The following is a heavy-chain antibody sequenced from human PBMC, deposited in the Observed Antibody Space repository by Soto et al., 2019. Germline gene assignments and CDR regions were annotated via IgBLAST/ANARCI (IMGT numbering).Heavy chain of an antibody. J-gene: IGHJ4*02. CDR2: ISWNSATL. CDR1: GFIFEDFA. CDR3: AKDVGSYYYDTSAYLYDY. V-gene: IGHV3-9*01. D-gene: IGHD3-22*01. Sequence: SLRLSCVVSGFIFEDFAMNWVRQVPGKGLEWVSGISWNSATLAYADSVKGRFIVSRDNAKNILYLQMNSLRAEDAALYYCAKDVGSYYYDTSAYLYDYWGQGTLVTVSS.